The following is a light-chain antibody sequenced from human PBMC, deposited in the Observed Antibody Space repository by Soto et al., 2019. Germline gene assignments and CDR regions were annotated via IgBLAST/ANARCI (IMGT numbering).Light chain of an antibody. CDR2: DAS. Sequence: EIVLTQSPATLSLSPGERATLSCRASQSVSSHLAWYQQKPGQSPRLLIYDASNRATGIPARFSGSGSGTDFTLTINSLQSEDFAVYYCQQYNNWPMWTFGQGTKVDIK. J-gene: IGKJ1*01. V-gene: IGKV3-11*01. CDR1: QSVSSH. CDR3: QQYNNWPMWT.